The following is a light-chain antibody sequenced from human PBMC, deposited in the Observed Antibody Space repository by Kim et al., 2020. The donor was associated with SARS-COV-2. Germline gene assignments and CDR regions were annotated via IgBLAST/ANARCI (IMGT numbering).Light chain of an antibody. Sequence: LSPGNSATLSCRASQNVGNSLAWYQHKPGQAPRLLLYDVSNRATGIPARFSGSGSGTDFTLTITSLEPEDFAFYYCQQRRNWPAYTFGQGTKLEI. CDR1: QNVGNS. CDR3: QQRRNWPAYT. J-gene: IGKJ2*01. V-gene: IGKV3-11*01. CDR2: DVS.